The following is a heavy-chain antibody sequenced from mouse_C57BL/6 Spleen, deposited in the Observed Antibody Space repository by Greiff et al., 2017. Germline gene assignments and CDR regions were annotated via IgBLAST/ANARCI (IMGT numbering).Heavy chain of an antibody. Sequence: EVHLVESGGGLVKPGGSLKLSCAASGFTFSDYGIHWVRQAPEKGLEWVAYISSGSSTIYYADTVKGRFTISRDNAKNTLFLQMTRLRSEDTAMYYCARPGVTTRAWFAYWGQGTLVTVSA. CDR2: ISSGSSTI. J-gene: IGHJ3*01. V-gene: IGHV5-17*01. D-gene: IGHD2-2*01. CDR1: GFTFSDYG. CDR3: ARPGVTTRAWFAY.